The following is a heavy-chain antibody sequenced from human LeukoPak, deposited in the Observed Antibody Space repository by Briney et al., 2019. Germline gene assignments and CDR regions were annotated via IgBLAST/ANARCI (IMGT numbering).Heavy chain of an antibody. Sequence: PGRSLRLSCAASGFTFSSYAMHWVRQAPGKGLGWVAVISYDGSNKYYADSVKGRFTISRDNSKNTLYLQMNSLRAEDTAVYYCARDIVVAKYYYYGMDVWGQGTTVTVSS. CDR2: ISYDGSNK. CDR3: ARDIVVAKYYYYGMDV. D-gene: IGHD2-2*01. V-gene: IGHV3-30-3*01. CDR1: GFTFSSYA. J-gene: IGHJ6*02.